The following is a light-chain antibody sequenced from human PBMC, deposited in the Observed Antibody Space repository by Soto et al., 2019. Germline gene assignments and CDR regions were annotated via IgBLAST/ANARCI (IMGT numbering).Light chain of an antibody. Sequence: IQMNQYPSTLSASVGDSVTITCRASQSISSWLAWYQQKQGKAPKPLIYDASSMESSVPSRVSGSGYRTDFTLPISSLKSEDFAVYYWQHFKNRPTWTFGQG. V-gene: IGKV1-5*01. CDR2: DAS. CDR3: QHFKNRPTWT. CDR1: QSISSW. J-gene: IGKJ1*01.